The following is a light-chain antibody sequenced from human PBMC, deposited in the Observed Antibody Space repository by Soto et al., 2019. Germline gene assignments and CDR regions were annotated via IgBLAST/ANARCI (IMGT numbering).Light chain of an antibody. CDR2: DAS. J-gene: IGKJ1*01. CDR3: QQYHIYSGT. CDR1: QSVSSH. V-gene: IGKV3-11*01. Sequence: EIVLTQCPATLSVSQGERATVSCRASQSVSSHLAWYTQKRGQAPRLLIYDASSRASGIPARFSGRGSGTEFTLTINSLKPDDFATYYCQQYHIYSGTFGQGTKVDI.